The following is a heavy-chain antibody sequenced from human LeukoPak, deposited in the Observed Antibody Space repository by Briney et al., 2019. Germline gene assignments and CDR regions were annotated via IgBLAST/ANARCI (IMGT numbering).Heavy chain of an antibody. V-gene: IGHV1-46*01. CDR2: INPSGGST. J-gene: IGHJ4*02. Sequence: ASVKVSCKASGYTFTSYYMHWVRQAPGQGLEWMGIINPSGGSTSYAQKFQGRVTMTSDTSTSTVYMELSSLRSEDTAVYYCARDGYYYDSSGYYSDYWGQGTLVTVSS. D-gene: IGHD3-22*01. CDR1: GYTFTSYY. CDR3: ARDGYYYDSSGYYSDY.